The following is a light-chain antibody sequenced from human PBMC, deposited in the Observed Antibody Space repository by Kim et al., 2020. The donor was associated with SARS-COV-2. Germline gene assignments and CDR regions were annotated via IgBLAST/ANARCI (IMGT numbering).Light chain of an antibody. V-gene: IGKV3-20*01. CDR2: GAS. J-gene: IGKJ4*01. Sequence: EIVLTQSPGTLSLSPGERATLSCRASQSVSSSYLAWYQQKPGQAPRPLIYGASSRATGIPDRFSGSGSGTDFTLTISRLGPEDFAVYYCRQYSSSPLTFGGGTRVDIK. CDR1: QSVSSSY. CDR3: RQYSSSPLT.